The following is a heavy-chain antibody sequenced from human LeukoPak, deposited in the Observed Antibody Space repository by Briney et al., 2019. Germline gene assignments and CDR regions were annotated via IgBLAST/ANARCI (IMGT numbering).Heavy chain of an antibody. CDR2: ISAYNGNT. V-gene: IGHV1-18*01. CDR3: ARAHSYVGYYYMYV. J-gene: IGHJ6*03. D-gene: IGHD5-18*01. Sequence: GASVTVSCTASGYTFTSYGITWVRQAPGQGLEWMGWISAYNGNTNYAEKFQGRVTMTTDTSTSTVYMELRSLRSDDTAVYYCARAHSYVGYYYMYVWGKGTTVTVSS. CDR1: GYTFTSYG.